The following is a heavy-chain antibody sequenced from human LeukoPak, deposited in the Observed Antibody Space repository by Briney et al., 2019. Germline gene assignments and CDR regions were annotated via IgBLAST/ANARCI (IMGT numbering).Heavy chain of an antibody. D-gene: IGHD3-10*01. J-gene: IGHJ4*02. CDR1: GGSISSYY. CDR3: ASFPSVVGGSGSYYDY. Sequence: PSETLSLTCTVSGGSISSYYWSWIRQPPGKGLEWIGYIYYSGSTNYNPSLKSRVTISVDTSKNQFSLKLSSVTAADTAVYYCASFPSVVGGSGSYYDYWGQGTLVTVSS. CDR2: IYYSGST. V-gene: IGHV4-59*08.